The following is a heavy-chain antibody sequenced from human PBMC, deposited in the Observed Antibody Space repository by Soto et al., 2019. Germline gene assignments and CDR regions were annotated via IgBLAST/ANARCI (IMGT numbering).Heavy chain of an antibody. J-gene: IGHJ4*02. CDR3: ASYSSGWYDVSY. D-gene: IGHD6-19*01. CDR1: GGSVSSGSYY. V-gene: IGHV4-61*01. CDR2: MYYSGST. Sequence: QVQLQESGPGLVKPSETLSLTCTVSGGSVSSGSYYWSWIRQPPGKGLEWIGYMYYSGSTNYNPSLKSRVTISVDTSKNQFSLKLNSVTAADTAVYYCASYSSGWYDVSYWGQGTLVTVSS.